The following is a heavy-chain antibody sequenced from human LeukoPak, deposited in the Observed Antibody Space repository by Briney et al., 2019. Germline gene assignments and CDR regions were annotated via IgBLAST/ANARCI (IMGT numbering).Heavy chain of an antibody. V-gene: IGHV1-18*01. CDR3: ARVRTSGYDAPFDY. CDR1: GYTFTNYG. CDR2: ISVYNGNT. J-gene: IGHJ4*02. Sequence: ASVKVSCKASGYTFTNYGISWVRQAPGQGLEWMGWISVYNGNTNYAQKFQGRVTMTRDMSTSTVYMELSSLRSEDTAVYYCARVRTSGYDAPFDYWGQGTLVTVSS. D-gene: IGHD5-12*01.